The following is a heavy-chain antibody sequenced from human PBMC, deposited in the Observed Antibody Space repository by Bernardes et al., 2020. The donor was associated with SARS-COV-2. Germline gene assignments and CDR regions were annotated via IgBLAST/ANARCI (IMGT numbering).Heavy chain of an antibody. CDR3: ARWYDIPSYVDY. J-gene: IGHJ4*02. CDR1: GGSISGYY. V-gene: IGHV4-59*01. Sequence: SETLSLTCTGSGGSISGYYWTWFRQPPGKGLEWIGYINYLGRSIYNPSLESRITISLDTSKNQFSLKLRYVTAADTAIYYCARWYDIPSYVDYWGQGTPVTVSS. CDR2: INYLGRS. D-gene: IGHD3-22*01.